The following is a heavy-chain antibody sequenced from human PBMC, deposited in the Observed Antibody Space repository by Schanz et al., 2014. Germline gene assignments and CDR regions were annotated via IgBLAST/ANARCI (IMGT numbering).Heavy chain of an antibody. V-gene: IGHV3-7*01. D-gene: IGHD1-26*01. CDR3: ARGGSGSHYRLDY. J-gene: IGHJ4*02. CDR1: GFNFSDYA. Sequence: PGGSLRLSCAASGFNFSDYAMCWVRQAPGKGLEWVANIKHDGSVKDYVDSVEGRFTVSRDNAENALYLQMNSLRAEDTGLYFCARGGSGSHYRLDYWGQGTLVTVSS. CDR2: IKHDGSVK.